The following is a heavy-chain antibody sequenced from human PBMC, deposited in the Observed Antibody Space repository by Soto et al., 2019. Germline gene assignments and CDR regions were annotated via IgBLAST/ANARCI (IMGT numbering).Heavy chain of an antibody. CDR2: ILYSGTV. CDR1: GGSITSDNYF. CDR3: AREVFSPVHQGAEDAFDL. D-gene: IGHD3-10*02. V-gene: IGHV4-30-4*01. J-gene: IGHJ3*01. Sequence: QVQLQEAGPGLVKPSQTLSLTCTVSGGSITSDNYFWSWIRQPPGKGLEWIGYILYSGTVYYKSYLKSRVTISIDTSNNQFSLNLNSVTAADTAMYYCAREVFSPVHQGAEDAFDLWGQGTMVTVSS.